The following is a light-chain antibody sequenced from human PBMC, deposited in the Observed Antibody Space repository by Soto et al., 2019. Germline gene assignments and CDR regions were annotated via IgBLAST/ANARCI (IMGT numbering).Light chain of an antibody. Sequence: QSALTQPASVSGSPGQSITISCTGTSSDVGIYNLVSWYQQHPGKAPKLMIYEVNKRPSGVPDRFSGSKSGNTASLTVSGLQTEDEADYYCSSYAGSYTVVFGGGTKLTVL. CDR3: SSYAGSYTVV. CDR2: EVN. J-gene: IGLJ2*01. V-gene: IGLV2-23*02. CDR1: SSDVGIYNL.